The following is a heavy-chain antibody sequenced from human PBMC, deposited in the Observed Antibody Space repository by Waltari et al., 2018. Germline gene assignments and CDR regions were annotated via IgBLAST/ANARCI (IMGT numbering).Heavy chain of an antibody. CDR3: ARRNLGYAFDI. V-gene: IGHV1-69*12. J-gene: IGHJ3*02. Sequence: QVQLVQSGAEVKKPGSSVTVSCKASGGAFGSYAITWVRQAPGHGLEWVGGMIPIYGTPNFAQKFQGRVTFTADESTTTAYMELTSLKSEDTAIYYCARRNLGYAFDIWGQGTLVTVSS. CDR2: MIPIYGTP. D-gene: IGHD1-26*01. CDR1: GGAFGSYA.